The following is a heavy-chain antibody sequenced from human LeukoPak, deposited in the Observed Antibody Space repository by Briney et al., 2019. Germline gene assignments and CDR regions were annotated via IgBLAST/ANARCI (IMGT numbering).Heavy chain of an antibody. J-gene: IGHJ3*02. V-gene: IGHV1-8*01. CDR2: MNPNSGNT. CDR1: GYTFTSYD. Sequence: ASVKVSCKASGYTFTSYDINWVRQATGQGLEWMGWMNPNSGNTGYAQKFQGRVTMTRHTSISTAYMELSSLRSEDTAVYYCARRTLTTFGIVLNYDAFDIWGQGTMVTVSS. D-gene: IGHD3-10*02. CDR3: ARRTLTTFGIVLNYDAFDI.